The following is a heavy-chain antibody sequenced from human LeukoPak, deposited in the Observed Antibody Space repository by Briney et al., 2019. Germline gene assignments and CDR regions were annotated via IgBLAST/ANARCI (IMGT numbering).Heavy chain of an antibody. V-gene: IGHV3-23*01. J-gene: IGHJ2*01. CDR3: AKALNYWYFDL. Sequence: PGGSLRLSCAASGFTFSSYAITWVRQAPGKGLEWVSAISGSGGSTYYADSVKGRFTISRDNSKNTLYLQMNSLRAEDTATYYCAKALNYWYFDLWGRGNLVTVSS. CDR2: ISGSGGST. CDR1: GFTFSSYA.